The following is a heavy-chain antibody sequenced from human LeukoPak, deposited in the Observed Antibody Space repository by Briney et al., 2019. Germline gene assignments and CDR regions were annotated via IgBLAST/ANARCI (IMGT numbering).Heavy chain of an antibody. CDR3: ARQYSDILTGYHRGELYSYFDL. CDR2: IYSSGST. D-gene: IGHD3-9*01. Sequence: PSETLSLTCTVSGVSISSGSYYWIWIPQPAGKGLEWIGRIYSSGSTNYDPSLNSLVTIALETSKNQFSLKLSSVPAADTAVYYCARQYSDILTGYHRGELYSYFDLWGRGTLVTVSS. J-gene: IGHJ2*01. V-gene: IGHV4-61*02. CDR1: GVSISSGSYY.